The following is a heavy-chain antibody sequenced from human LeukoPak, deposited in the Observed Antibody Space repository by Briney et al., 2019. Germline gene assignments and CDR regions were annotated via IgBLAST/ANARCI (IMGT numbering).Heavy chain of an antibody. Sequence: ASVKVSCKASGYTFTNYYMHWVRQAPGQGLEWMGWISPNGNDTNYAQKFLGRVTLTRDTSISTAYMELSSLRSDDTAVYFCARAVAAHGSHNWFDPWGQGTLVTVSS. CDR3: ARAVAAHGSHNWFDP. D-gene: IGHD6-13*01. J-gene: IGHJ5*02. CDR1: GYTFTNYY. V-gene: IGHV1-2*02. CDR2: ISPNGNDT.